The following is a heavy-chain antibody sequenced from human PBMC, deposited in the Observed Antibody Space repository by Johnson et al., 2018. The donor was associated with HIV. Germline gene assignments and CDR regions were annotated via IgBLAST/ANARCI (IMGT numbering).Heavy chain of an antibody. CDR3: ARGPLPWMSPFDI. Sequence: VQLVESGGGLVQPGGSLRLSCAASGFIVSDNYMSWVREAPGKGLEWVSVIYSGGNTFYADSVKGRFTITRDNSKNTLSLQMDSLRVEDTAVYFCARGPLPWMSPFDIWGQGTMVTVSS. D-gene: IGHD2-2*03. V-gene: IGHV3-66*02. CDR1: GFIVSDNY. J-gene: IGHJ3*02. CDR2: IYSGGNT.